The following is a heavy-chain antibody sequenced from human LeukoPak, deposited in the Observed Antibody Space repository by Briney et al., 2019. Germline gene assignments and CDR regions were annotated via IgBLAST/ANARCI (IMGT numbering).Heavy chain of an antibody. Sequence: PGGSLRLSCAASGFTFSSYVMSWVGQAPGKGLEWVSAISGSGGSTYYADSVKGRFTISRDNSKNTLYLQMNSLRAEDTAVYYCAKFDSSGWYFDLWGRGTLVTVSS. V-gene: IGHV3-23*01. CDR1: GFTFSSYV. D-gene: IGHD6-19*01. J-gene: IGHJ2*01. CDR3: AKFDSSGWYFDL. CDR2: ISGSGGST.